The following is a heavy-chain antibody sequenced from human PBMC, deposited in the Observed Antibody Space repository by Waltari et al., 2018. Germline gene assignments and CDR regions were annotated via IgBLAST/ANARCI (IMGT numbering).Heavy chain of an antibody. CDR2: MNPNSGNT. CDR1: GYTFTSYD. CDR3: ARGGPYYDILTGYHFDY. J-gene: IGHJ4*02. Sequence: QVQLVQSGAEVKKPGASVKVSCKASGYTFTSYDINWVRQATGQGLEWMGWMNPNSGNTGYAQKFQGRVTMTRNTSISTAYMELSSLRSEDTAVYYCARGGPYYDILTGYHFDYWGQGTLVTVSS. D-gene: IGHD3-9*01. V-gene: IGHV1-8*01.